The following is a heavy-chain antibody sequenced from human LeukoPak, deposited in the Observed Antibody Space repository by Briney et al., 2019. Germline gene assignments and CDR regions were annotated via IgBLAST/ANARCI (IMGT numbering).Heavy chain of an antibody. Sequence: KAGGSLRLSCAASGFTFSSYGMSWVRQSPGRGLEWLGNIFYNGGPYYNPSFKSRVVISVDTSKNHFSLTLNAVTAADTAVYHCASYSGIYSAFEIWSQGTLVTVSS. CDR3: ASYSGIYSAFEI. D-gene: IGHD1-26*01. J-gene: IGHJ3*02. CDR1: GFTFSSYG. CDR2: IFYNGGP. V-gene: IGHV4-59*12.